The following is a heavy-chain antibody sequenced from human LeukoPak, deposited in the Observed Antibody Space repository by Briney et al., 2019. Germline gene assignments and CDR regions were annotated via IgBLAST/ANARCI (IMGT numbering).Heavy chain of an antibody. J-gene: IGHJ1*01. CDR1: GYTFTSYA. CDR3: ASEARLVLRSSWYNYAEYFQH. CDR2: INAGNGNT. D-gene: IGHD6-13*01. Sequence: ASVKVSCKASGYTFTSYAMHWVRQAPGQRLEWMGWINAGNGNTKYSQKFQGRVTITRDTSASTAYMALSSLRSEGTAVYYCASEARLVLRSSWYNYAEYFQHWGQGTLVTVSS. V-gene: IGHV1-3*01.